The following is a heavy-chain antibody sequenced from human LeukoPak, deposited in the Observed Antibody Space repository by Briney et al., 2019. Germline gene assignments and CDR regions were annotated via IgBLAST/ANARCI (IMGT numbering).Heavy chain of an antibody. J-gene: IGHJ6*03. CDR1: GGTFSSYA. CDR2: IIPIFGTA. D-gene: IGHD2-2*01. CDR3: ARDRSPSFKYQLPARRGYYYYMDV. V-gene: IGHV1-69*05. Sequence: ASVKVSCKASGGTFSSYAISWVRQAPGQGLEWMGGIIPIFGTANYAQKFQGRVTITTDESTSTAYMELSSLRSEDTAVYYCARDRSPSFKYQLPARRGYYYYMDVWGKGTTVTVSS.